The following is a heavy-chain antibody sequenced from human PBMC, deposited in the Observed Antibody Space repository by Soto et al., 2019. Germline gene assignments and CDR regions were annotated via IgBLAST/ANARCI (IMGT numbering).Heavy chain of an antibody. D-gene: IGHD3-22*01. J-gene: IGHJ4*02. CDR3: ARATYYYDSSGYQTSLFDF. V-gene: IGHV4-31*02. Sequence: SETLSLTCTVSGDSLSSGGHYWSWIRQHPGKGLEWIGYIYYSGSTYYNPSLKSRVTISVDTSKSQFSLKLNSVTAADTAVYYCARATYYYDSSGYQTSLFDFWGQGTLVTVSS. CDR1: GDSLSSGGHY. CDR2: IYYSGST.